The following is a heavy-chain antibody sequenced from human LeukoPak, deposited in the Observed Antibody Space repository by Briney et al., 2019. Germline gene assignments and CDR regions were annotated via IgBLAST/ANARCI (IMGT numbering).Heavy chain of an antibody. CDR1: RYTFRSYA. J-gene: IGHJ4*02. CDR2: IGGSGGST. CDR3: AKTTVTGNYFDY. V-gene: IGHV3-23*01. Sequence: GGSLRLSCAASRYTFRSYAMSWVRQAPRKRLEWVSAIGGSGGSTYYADSVKGRFTISRDNSKNTLHLQMNSLRAEDTAVYYCAKTTVTGNYFDYWGQGTLVTVSS. D-gene: IGHD4-11*01.